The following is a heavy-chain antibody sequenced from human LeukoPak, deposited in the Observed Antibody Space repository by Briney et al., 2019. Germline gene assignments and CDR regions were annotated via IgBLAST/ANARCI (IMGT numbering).Heavy chain of an antibody. CDR3: AREGLDY. Sequence: ASVKVSCKASGYTFTGYYMHWVRQAPGQGLEWMGYKNPNSGNSAYAQKFQGRVTIITDASITTAYMELSGLRSEDTALYYCAREGLDYWGQGTLVTVSS. J-gene: IGHJ4*02. CDR1: GYTFTGYY. CDR2: KNPNSGNS. V-gene: IGHV1-8*03.